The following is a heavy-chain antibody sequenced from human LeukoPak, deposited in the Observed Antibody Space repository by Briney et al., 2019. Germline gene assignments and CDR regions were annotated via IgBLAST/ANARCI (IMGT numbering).Heavy chain of an antibody. CDR2: ISPSVGST. V-gene: IGHV1-46*01. CDR1: GYTFSTYY. CDR3: AFGTIDTFYYMDV. D-gene: IGHD3-10*01. Sequence: GASVKVSCKTSGYTFSTYYVHWVRQAPGQGLDWMGLISPSVGSTNYAQNFQDRVTMTRDMSTSTVYMELSSLRSEDTAVYYCAFGTIDTFYYMDVWGKGTTVTVSS. J-gene: IGHJ6*03.